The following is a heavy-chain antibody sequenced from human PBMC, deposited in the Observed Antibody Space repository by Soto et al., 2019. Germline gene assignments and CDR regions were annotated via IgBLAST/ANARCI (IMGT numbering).Heavy chain of an antibody. D-gene: IGHD3-22*01. J-gene: IGHJ5*02. CDR2: IYYSGST. CDR1: GGSISSSSYY. V-gene: IGHV4-39*01. Sequence: PSETLSLTCTVSGGSISSSSYYWGWIHQPPGKGLEWIGSIYYSGSTYYNPSLKSRVTISVDTSKNQFSLKLSSVTAADTAVYYCARQAATMIVVVITTDWFDPWGQGTLVTVSS. CDR3: ARQAATMIVVVITTDWFDP.